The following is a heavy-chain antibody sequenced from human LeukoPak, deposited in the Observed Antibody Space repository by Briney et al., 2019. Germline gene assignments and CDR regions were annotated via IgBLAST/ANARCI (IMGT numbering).Heavy chain of an antibody. CDR3: AKEHGYDSSASFDY. V-gene: IGHV3-23*01. D-gene: IGHD3-22*01. CDR1: GFTFSNYA. Sequence: GGSLRLSCAASGFTFSNYAMSWVRQAPGKGLEWVSSISGSGFTYYADSVKGRFTISRDNFKNTLYLQMNSLRAADTAVYYCAKEHGYDSSASFDYWGQGTLVTVSS. J-gene: IGHJ4*02. CDR2: ISGSGFT.